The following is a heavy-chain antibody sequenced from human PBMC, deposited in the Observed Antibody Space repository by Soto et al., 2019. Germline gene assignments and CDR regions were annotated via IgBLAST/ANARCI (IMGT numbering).Heavy chain of an antibody. J-gene: IGHJ5*02. CDR2: IIPIIGII. V-gene: IGHV1-69*04. CDR3: AGDPDSHYNDSHASSYP. CDR1: GGTFSTYT. D-gene: IGHD3-22*01. Sequence: SVKVSCKASGGTFSTYTITWVRQAPGQGLEWMGRIIPIIGIINYAQKFQGRVTITADKFTGTAYMELTRLRSDDTAVYYCAGDPDSHYNDSHASSYPWGQGTLVAVSS.